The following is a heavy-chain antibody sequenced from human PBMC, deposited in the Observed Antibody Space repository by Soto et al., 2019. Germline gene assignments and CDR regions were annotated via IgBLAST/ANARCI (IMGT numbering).Heavy chain of an antibody. CDR1: GYTFTSYA. J-gene: IGHJ4*02. V-gene: IGHV1-3*05. CDR3: ARSIVVVTALDY. CDR2: INAGNGNT. D-gene: IGHD2-21*02. Sequence: QVQLVQSGAEEKKPGASVKVSCKASGYTFTSYAMHLVRQAPGQRLEWMGWINAGNGNTKDSQKFQGRVTITRDTSASTVYMELSSLRSEDTAVYFCARSIVVVTALDYWGQGTLVTVSS.